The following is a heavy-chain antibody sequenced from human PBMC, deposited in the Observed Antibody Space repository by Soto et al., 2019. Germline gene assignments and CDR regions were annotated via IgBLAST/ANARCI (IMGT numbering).Heavy chain of an antibody. CDR2: VDSAGSGT. Sequence: VPLVESGGGSVQPGGSLRLSCVASGITFSGFWMHWVRQVPGKGLVWVARVDSAGSGTSYADSVKGRFTISRDNAKNTLPLHMGSLRVEDTAVYYCATVFEHWGQGIPVTVSS. V-gene: IGHV3-74*01. CDR1: GITFSGFW. CDR3: ATVFEH. J-gene: IGHJ4*02.